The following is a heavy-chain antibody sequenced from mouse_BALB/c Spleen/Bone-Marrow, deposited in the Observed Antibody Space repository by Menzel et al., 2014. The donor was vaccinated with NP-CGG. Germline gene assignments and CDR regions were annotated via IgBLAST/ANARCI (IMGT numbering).Heavy chain of an antibody. CDR3: ARRIPSMWAMDY. V-gene: IGHV1-18*01. J-gene: IGHJ4*01. CDR1: GYTFTEYT. Sequence: EVKLMESGPELVKPGASVKISCKTSGYTFTEYTMHWVKQSHGKSLEWIGGINPNNGGTSYNQKFKGKATLTVDKSSSTAYMELRSLTSEDSAVYYCARRIPSMWAMDYWGQGTSVTVSS. CDR2: INPNNGGT.